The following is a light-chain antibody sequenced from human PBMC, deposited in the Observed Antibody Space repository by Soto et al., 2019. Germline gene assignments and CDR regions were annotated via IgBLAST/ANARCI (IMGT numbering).Light chain of an antibody. J-gene: IGLJ1*01. Sequence: QSALTQPPAASGTPGQRIIISCSGSTSNIESHSVNWYQKVPGTAPKLLIITNNQRPSGVPDRFSGSKSGASASLVISGLQSEDEATYYCATWDDSRNGVFGTGTKVTVL. CDR2: TNN. CDR1: TSNIESHS. CDR3: ATWDDSRNGV. V-gene: IGLV1-44*01.